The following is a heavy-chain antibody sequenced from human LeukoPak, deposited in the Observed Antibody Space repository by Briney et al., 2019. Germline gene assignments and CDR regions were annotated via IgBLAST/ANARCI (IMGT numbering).Heavy chain of an antibody. J-gene: IGHJ5*01. Sequence: GASVKVSCKASGGTFSSYAISWVRQAPGQGLEWMGGIIPIFGTANYAQKFQGRVTITADKSTSTAYMELSSLRSEDTAVYYCARGRRYCSGGSCYSGWFDSWGQGTLVTVSS. V-gene: IGHV1-69*06. D-gene: IGHD2-15*01. CDR3: ARGRRYCSGGSCYSGWFDS. CDR2: IIPIFGTA. CDR1: GGTFSSYA.